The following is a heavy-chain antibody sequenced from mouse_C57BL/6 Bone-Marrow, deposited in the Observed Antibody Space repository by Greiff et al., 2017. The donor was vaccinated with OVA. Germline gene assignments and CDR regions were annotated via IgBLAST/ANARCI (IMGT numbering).Heavy chain of an antibody. D-gene: IGHD3-2*02. CDR2: ISNGGGST. CDR1: GFTFSDYY. V-gene: IGHV5-12*01. J-gene: IGHJ2*01. Sequence: EVQVVESGGGLVQPGGSLKLSCAASGFTFSDYYMYWVRQTPEKRLEWVAYISNGGGSTYYPDTVKGRFTISRDNAKNTLYLQMSRLKSEDTAMYYCARQRSGHYFDYWGQGTTLTVSS. CDR3: ARQRSGHYFDY.